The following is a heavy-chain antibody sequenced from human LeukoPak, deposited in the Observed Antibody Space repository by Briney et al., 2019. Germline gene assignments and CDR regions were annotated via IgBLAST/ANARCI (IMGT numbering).Heavy chain of an antibody. CDR2: ISGSGGST. J-gene: IGHJ4*02. Sequence: GGTLRLSCVASGFTFSTYGMSWVRQAPGKGLEWVSAISGSGGSTYYADSVKGRFTISRDNSKNTLYLQMNSLRAEDTAVYYCAKDIWYYDSFKGFDYWGQGTLVTVSS. V-gene: IGHV3-23*01. D-gene: IGHD3-22*01. CDR1: GFTFSTYG. CDR3: AKDIWYYDSFKGFDY.